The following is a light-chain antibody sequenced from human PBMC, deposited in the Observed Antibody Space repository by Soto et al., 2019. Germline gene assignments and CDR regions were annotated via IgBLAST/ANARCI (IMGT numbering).Light chain of an antibody. J-gene: IGKJ1*01. CDR2: WAS. Sequence: DIVMTQSPDSLAVSLGERATINCKSSQSVLYSSNNKNYLAWYQQKPGQPPKLLIYWASTRESGXXXRFSGXXXXXXXXXXXXXLQAEDVAVYYCQQYYSTPTFGQGTKVEIK. CDR3: QQYYSTPT. V-gene: IGKV4-1*01. CDR1: QSVLYSSNNKNY.